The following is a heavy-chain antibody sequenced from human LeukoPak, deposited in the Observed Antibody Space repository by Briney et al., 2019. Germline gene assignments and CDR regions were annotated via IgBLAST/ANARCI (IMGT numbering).Heavy chain of an antibody. CDR1: GFTFSDYY. V-gene: IGHV3-11*01. CDR3: ARVHCSGTSCYRGHFDY. CDR2: ISSSGSTI. J-gene: IGHJ4*02. D-gene: IGHD2-2*02. Sequence: GGSLRLSCAASGFTFSDYYMSWIRQAPGKGLEWVSYISSSGSTIYYADSVKGRFTISRDNAKNSLYLQMNSLRAEDTAVYYCARVHCSGTSCYRGHFDYWGQGTLVTVSS.